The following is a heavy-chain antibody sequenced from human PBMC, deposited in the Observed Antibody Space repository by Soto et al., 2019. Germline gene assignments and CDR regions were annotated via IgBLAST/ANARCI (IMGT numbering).Heavy chain of an antibody. CDR3: ASGIDCSSTSCRDY. J-gene: IGHJ4*02. D-gene: IGHD2-2*01. Sequence: SETLSLTCTVSGGSISSGGYYWSWIRQHPGKGLEWIGYIYYSGSTYYNPSLKSRVTISVDTSKNQFSLKLSSVTAADTAVYYCASGIDCSSTSCRDYWGQGTLVTAPQ. V-gene: IGHV4-31*03. CDR2: IYYSGST. CDR1: GGSISSGGYY.